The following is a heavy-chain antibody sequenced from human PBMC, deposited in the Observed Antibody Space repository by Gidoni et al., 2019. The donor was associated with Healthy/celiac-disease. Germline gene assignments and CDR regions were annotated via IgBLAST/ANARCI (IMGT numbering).Heavy chain of an antibody. CDR3: AKDLLLWFGEDADAFDI. CDR2: ISGSGGST. D-gene: IGHD3-10*01. J-gene: IGHJ3*02. CDR1: GFPFSTYA. V-gene: IGHV3-23*01. Sequence: EVQLLESGGGLVQPGGSLRLSCAASGFPFSTYAMGWVRQAPGKGLGWVSAISGSGGSTYYADSVKGRFTISRDNSKNTLYLQMNSLRAEDTAVYYCAKDLLLWFGEDADAFDIWGQGTMVTVSS.